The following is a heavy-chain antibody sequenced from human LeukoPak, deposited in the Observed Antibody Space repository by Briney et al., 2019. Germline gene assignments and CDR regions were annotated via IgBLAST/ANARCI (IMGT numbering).Heavy chain of an antibody. V-gene: IGHV3-48*04. CDR3: AVSNWMDP. CDR1: GFTFSSYS. J-gene: IGHJ5*02. Sequence: GGSLRLSCAASGFTFSSYSMNWVRQAPGKGLEWVSYISSSSSTIYYADSVKGRFTISRDNAKNSLYLQMDSLTVEDTAVYYCAVSNWMDPWGQGTLVTVSS. CDR2: ISSSSSTI.